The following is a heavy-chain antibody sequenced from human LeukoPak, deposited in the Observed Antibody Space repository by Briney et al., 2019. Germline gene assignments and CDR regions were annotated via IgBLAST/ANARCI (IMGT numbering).Heavy chain of an antibody. D-gene: IGHD1/OR15-1a*01. V-gene: IGHV3-74*01. CDR2: INGDGSST. Sequence: GGSLRLSYAASGFTLSYYWMHWVRQAPGKGLVWVSCINGDGSSTNYADSVKGRFTISRDNAKNTLYLEMNSLRAEDTAVYYCTRDPRNKGFDPWGQGTLVTVSS. CDR3: TRDPRNKGFDP. J-gene: IGHJ5*02. CDR1: GFTLSYYW.